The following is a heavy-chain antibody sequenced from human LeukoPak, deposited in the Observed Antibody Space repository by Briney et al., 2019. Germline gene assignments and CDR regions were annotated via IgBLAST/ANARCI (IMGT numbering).Heavy chain of an antibody. CDR3: AKDSTGTTYALDY. CDR2: ISWNSGSI. V-gene: IGHV3-9*01. CDR1: GFTFDDYA. D-gene: IGHD1-1*01. J-gene: IGHJ4*02. Sequence: GGSLRLSCAASGFTFDDYAMHWVRQAPGKGLEWVSGISWNSGSIGYADSVKGRFTISRDNAKNSLYLQMNSLRAEDTALYYCAKDSTGTTYALDYWGQGTLVTVSS.